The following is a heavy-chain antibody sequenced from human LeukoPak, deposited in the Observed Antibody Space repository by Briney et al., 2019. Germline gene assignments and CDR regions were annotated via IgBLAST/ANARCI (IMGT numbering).Heavy chain of an antibody. Sequence: GRSLRLSCAASGFTFSSYAMHWVRQAPGKGLEGGAVISYDGSNKYYADSVKGRFTISRDNYKNTLYLQMNSLRAEDTAVYYCARVGIAVAGSFDYWGQGTLVTVSS. CDR2: ISYDGSNK. J-gene: IGHJ4*02. D-gene: IGHD6-19*01. CDR1: GFTFSSYA. CDR3: ARVGIAVAGSFDY. V-gene: IGHV3-30*04.